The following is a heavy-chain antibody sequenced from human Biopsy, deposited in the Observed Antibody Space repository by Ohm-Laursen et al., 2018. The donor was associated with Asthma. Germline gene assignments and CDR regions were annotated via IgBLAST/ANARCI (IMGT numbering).Heavy chain of an antibody. CDR1: SGSGGYMRSGNYY. CDR3: ASKPDYGDSTFNY. D-gene: IGHD4-17*01. V-gene: IGHV4-30-4*08. Sequence: TLFLTCSLSSGSGGYMRSGNYYWGWIRQPPGKGLEWIGYIYYSGSTYYNPSLKSRLTISVDTSKNQFSLKLSSVTAADTAVYYCASKPDYGDSTFNYWGQGTLVTVSP. CDR2: IYYSGST. J-gene: IGHJ4*02.